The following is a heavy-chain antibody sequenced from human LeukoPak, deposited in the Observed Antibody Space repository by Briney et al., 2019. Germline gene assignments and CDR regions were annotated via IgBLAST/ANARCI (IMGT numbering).Heavy chain of an antibody. CDR2: IYHSGST. V-gene: IGHV4-38-2*02. J-gene: IGHJ4*02. CDR1: DYSITNGYY. CDR3: ARAFYSSSWYHKEDFFDY. Sequence: SETLSFTCTVSDYSITNGYYWGWIRQPPGKGLGWIGSIYHSGSTYYNPSLKSRVTISVDTSKNQFSLKLSSVTAADTAVFYCARAFYSSSWYHKEDFFDYWGQGTLVTVSS. D-gene: IGHD6-13*01.